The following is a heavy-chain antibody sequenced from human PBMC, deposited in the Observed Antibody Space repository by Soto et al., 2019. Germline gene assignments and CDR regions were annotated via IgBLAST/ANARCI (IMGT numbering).Heavy chain of an antibody. J-gene: IGHJ5*02. Sequence: ASVKVSCKASGGTFSSYAISWVRQAPGQGLEWMGGIIPIFGTANYAQKFQGRVTITADKSTSTAYMELSSLRSEDTAVYYCARTPVSEAWFDTWGQGTLVTVSS. V-gene: IGHV1-69*06. D-gene: IGHD4-4*01. CDR2: IIPIFGTA. CDR3: ARTPVSEAWFDT. CDR1: GGTFSSYA.